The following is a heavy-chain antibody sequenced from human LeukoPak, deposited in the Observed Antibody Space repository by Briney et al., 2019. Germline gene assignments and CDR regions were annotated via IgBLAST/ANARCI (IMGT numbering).Heavy chain of an antibody. CDR2: IYTSGST. V-gene: IGHV4-61*02. CDR1: GGSISSGSYY. D-gene: IGHD5-24*01. J-gene: IGHJ4*02. Sequence: PSETLSLTCTVSGGSISSGSYYWSWIRQPAGKGLEWIGRIYTSGSTNYNPSLKSRVTISVDTSKNQFSLKLSSPTAADTAVYYCAREHVEMATILIDYWGQGTLVTVSS. CDR3: AREHVEMATILIDY.